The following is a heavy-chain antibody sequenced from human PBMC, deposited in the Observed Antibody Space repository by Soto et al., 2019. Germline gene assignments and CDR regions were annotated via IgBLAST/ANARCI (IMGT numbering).Heavy chain of an antibody. CDR3: AKDKSLGYSSGWYYFDY. V-gene: IGHV3-9*01. D-gene: IGHD6-19*01. Sequence: GGSLRLSCAASGVTFDNYAMHWVRQTPGKGLEWVSGIGWNSGSVGYADSVKGRFTISRDNAKNSLYLQMNSLRAEDTALYYCAKDKSLGYSSGWYYFDYWGQGTLVTVSS. J-gene: IGHJ4*02. CDR2: IGWNSGSV. CDR1: GVTFDNYA.